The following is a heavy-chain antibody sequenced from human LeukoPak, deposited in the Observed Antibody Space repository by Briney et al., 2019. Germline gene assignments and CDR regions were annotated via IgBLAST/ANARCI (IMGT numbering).Heavy chain of an antibody. Sequence: GGSLKISCQGSRYKFANFWIGWVRQTPGKGLEWMGIIYPGDSDIRYSPSFQGQVTISADTSINTAFLQWSSLKASDTALYYCARLWGDRSRFGHWGQGTLVTVSP. D-gene: IGHD3-16*01. CDR2: IYPGDSDI. J-gene: IGHJ4*02. V-gene: IGHV5-51*01. CDR1: RYKFANFW. CDR3: ARLWGDRSRFGH.